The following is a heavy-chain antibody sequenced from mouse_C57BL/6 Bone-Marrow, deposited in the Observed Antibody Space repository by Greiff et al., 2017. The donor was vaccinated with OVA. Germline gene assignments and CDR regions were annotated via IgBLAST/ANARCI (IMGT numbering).Heavy chain of an antibody. Sequence: VKLQQSGAELVRPGASVKLSCKASGYTFTDYYINWVKQRPGQGLEWIARIYPGSGNTYYNEKFKGKATLTAEKSSSTAYMQLSSLTSEDSAVYFCARGGTYPWGQGTTLTVSS. CDR2: IYPGSGNT. J-gene: IGHJ2*01. D-gene: IGHD5-1*01. CDR3: ARGGTYP. CDR1: GYTFTDYY. V-gene: IGHV1-76*01.